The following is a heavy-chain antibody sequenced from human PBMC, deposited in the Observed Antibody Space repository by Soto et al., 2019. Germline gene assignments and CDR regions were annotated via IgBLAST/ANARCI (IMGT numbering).Heavy chain of an antibody. Sequence: QVQLVQSGAEVKRPGSSVKVSCESSGDTFNSYVISWVRQAPGQGLEWMGGIIPIIGVTHYAQKFQGRVTISALSSTGTAYMELTNLGFEGTAVYYCALVSCGAYGADHCGHGVLVIVSS. J-gene: IGHJ4*01. CDR1: GDTFNSYV. V-gene: IGHV1-69*17. D-gene: IGHD3-10*01. CDR3: ALVSCGAYGADH. CDR2: IIPIIGVT.